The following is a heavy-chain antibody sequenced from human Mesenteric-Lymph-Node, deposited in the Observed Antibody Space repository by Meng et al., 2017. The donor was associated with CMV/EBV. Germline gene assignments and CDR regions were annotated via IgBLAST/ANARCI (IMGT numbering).Heavy chain of an antibody. CDR1: GYTFTSYY. J-gene: IGHJ4*02. CDR2: INPSGGST. D-gene: IGHD1-26*01. Sequence: ASVKVSCKASGYTFTSYYMHWVRQAPGQGLEWMGIINPSGGSTSYAQKFQGRVTMTRDTSISTAYMELSRLRSDDTAVYYCARGSLWDPTYYWGQGTLVTVSS. V-gene: IGHV1-46*01. CDR3: ARGSLWDPTYY.